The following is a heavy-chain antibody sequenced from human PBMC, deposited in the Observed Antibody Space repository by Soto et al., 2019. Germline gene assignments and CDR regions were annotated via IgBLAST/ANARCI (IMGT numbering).Heavy chain of an antibody. V-gene: IGHV3-74*01. CDR3: AREFYGLLTGYYNDF. CDR1: RFPFNTYW. D-gene: IGHD3-9*01. J-gene: IGHJ4*02. Sequence: QLLESGGGLVQPGGSLRLSCAASRFPFNTYWMHWVRHTTGKGLDWVSRVSGDGSTTYYADSVTGRFTVSRDNAKNTLYLHMSGLRPDDTAVYLCAREFYGLLTGYYNDFWGQGTRVSVSS. CDR2: VSGDGSTT.